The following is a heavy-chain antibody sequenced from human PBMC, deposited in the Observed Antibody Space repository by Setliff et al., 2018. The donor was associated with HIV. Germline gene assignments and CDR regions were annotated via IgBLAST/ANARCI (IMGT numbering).Heavy chain of an antibody. CDR2: IKSKTDGGTT. Sequence: PGGSLRLSCAASGFTFSSAWMNWVRQGPGKGLEWVGRIKSKTDGGTTNYAAPVKGRFTLSRDDSKNTLYLQMDSMKTEDTAVYYCTTEDYYDSTGYPYNAFDIWGQGTMVTVSS. J-gene: IGHJ3*02. D-gene: IGHD3-22*01. CDR3: TTEDYYDSTGYPYNAFDI. V-gene: IGHV3-15*01. CDR1: GFTFSSAW.